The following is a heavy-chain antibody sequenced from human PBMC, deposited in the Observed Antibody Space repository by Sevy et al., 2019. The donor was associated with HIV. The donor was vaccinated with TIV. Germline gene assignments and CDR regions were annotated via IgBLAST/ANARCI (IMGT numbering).Heavy chain of an antibody. CDR3: VRGAAGLAEYFPH. CDR2: LDPEIGQT. V-gene: IGHV1-24*01. D-gene: IGHD6-19*01. CDR1: GHILTDFS. J-gene: IGHJ1*01. Sequence: ASVKVSCKVSGHILTDFSMHWVRQAPGKGLEWMGGLDPEIGQTIYAQKFQGRVTMTEDTSKVTVYMELSRLRSDDTAVYHCVRGAAGLAEYFPHWGQGTLLIVSS.